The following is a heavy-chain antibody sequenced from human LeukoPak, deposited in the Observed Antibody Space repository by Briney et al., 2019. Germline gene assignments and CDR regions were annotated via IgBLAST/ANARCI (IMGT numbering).Heavy chain of an antibody. V-gene: IGHV1-18*01. CDR2: ISAYNGNT. D-gene: IGHD3-16*02. Sequence: ASVNVSCKASGYSFTSYGISWVRQAPGQGLEWMGWISAYNGNTNYAQKLQGRVTMTTDTSTSTAYMELRSLRSDDTAVYYCARTVAKDYDYVWGSYRPDAFDIWGQGTMVTVSS. J-gene: IGHJ3*02. CDR3: ARTVAKDYDYVWGSYRPDAFDI. CDR1: GYSFTSYG.